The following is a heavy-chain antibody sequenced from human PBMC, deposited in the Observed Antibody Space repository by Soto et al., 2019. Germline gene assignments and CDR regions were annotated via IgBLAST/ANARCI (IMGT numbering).Heavy chain of an antibody. CDR1: GYTLTELS. CDR3: ATLEVGITMVRGVNPNYYFDY. CDR2: FDPEDGET. J-gene: IGHJ4*02. D-gene: IGHD3-10*01. V-gene: IGHV1-24*01. Sequence: ASVNVYCKVSGYTLTELSMHWVRQATGKGLEWMGGFDPEDGETIYAQKFQGRVTMTEDTSTDTAYMELSSLRSEDTAVYYCATLEVGITMVRGVNPNYYFDYWGQGTLVTVSS.